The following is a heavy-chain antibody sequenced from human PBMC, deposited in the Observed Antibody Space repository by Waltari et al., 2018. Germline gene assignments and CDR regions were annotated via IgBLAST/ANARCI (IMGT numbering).Heavy chain of an antibody. Sequence: QVQLVQSGAAVKMPGASVKVSCKASGYTFSHKHVHWVRQAPGQGLQWMGRIITNSGGTDYAQEFQGRVTMTRDTSISTVYMELSSVRSDDTAVYYCVRENWYYDYWGQGTQVTVSS. J-gene: IGHJ4*02. V-gene: IGHV1-2*06. CDR2: IITNSGGT. D-gene: IGHD1-1*01. CDR1: GYTFSHKH. CDR3: VRENWYYDY.